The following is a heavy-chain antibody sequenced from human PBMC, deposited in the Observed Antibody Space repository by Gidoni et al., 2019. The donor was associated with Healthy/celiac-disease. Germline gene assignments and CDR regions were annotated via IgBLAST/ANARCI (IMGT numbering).Heavy chain of an antibody. D-gene: IGHD5-12*01. CDR1: GGSISSYY. Sequence: QVQLQESGPGLVKPSETLSLTCTVSGGSISSYYWSWIRQPPGKGLEWIGYIYYSGSTNYNPSLKSRVTISVDTSKNQFSLKLSSVTAADTAVYYCARAGGYSGYGLGYWYFDLWGRGTLVTVSS. CDR2: IYYSGST. J-gene: IGHJ2*01. CDR3: ARAGGYSGYGLGYWYFDL. V-gene: IGHV4-59*01.